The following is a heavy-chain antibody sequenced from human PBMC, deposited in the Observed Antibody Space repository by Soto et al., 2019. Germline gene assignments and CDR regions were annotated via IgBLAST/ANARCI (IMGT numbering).Heavy chain of an antibody. CDR2: IYYSGST. V-gene: IGHV4-59*01. CDR1: GGSISSYY. CDR3: ARDLHQGGMDV. Sequence: QVQLQESGPGLVKPSETLSLTCTVSGGSISSYYWSWIRQPPGKGLEWIVYIYYSGSTNYNPSLKSRVTISVDTSKNQFSLKLSSVTAADTAVYYCARDLHQGGMDVWGQGTTVTVSS. J-gene: IGHJ6*02. D-gene: IGHD2-2*01.